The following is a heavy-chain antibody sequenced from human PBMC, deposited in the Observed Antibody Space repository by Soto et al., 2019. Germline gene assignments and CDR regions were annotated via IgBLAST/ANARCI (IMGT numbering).Heavy chain of an antibody. D-gene: IGHD3-16*01. V-gene: IGHV4-30-2*01. CDR3: ARGMAAHDNVFDP. J-gene: IGHJ5*02. Sequence: SETLSLTCAVSGGSISSGGYSWSWIRQPPGKGLEWIGYIYHSGSTYYNPSLKSRVTISVDRSKNQFSLKLSSVTAADTAVYYCARGMAAHDNVFDPWGQGTLVTVSS. CDR2: IYHSGST. CDR1: GGSISSGGYS.